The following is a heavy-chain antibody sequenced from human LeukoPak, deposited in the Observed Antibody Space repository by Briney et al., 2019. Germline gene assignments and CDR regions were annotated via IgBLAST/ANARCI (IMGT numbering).Heavy chain of an antibody. CDR1: GFTLDHYL. J-gene: IGHJ4*02. CDR2: ISSNCGAT. D-gene: IGHD2-2*01. V-gene: IGHV3-43*01. CDR3: AKDSALGFQLSLHFDD. Sequence: GGSLRLSRPCSGFTLDHYLMHEVGQAPWKRLEWVCLISSNCGATYYGDSVRGRFIISRDNSKSSLYLQMNSLRTEDTALYYCAKDSALGFQLSLHFDDWGQGTLVAVSS.